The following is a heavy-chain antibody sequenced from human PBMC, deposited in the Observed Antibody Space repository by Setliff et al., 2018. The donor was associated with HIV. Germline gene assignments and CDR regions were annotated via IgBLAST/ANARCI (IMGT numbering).Heavy chain of an antibody. CDR2: IYYSGTT. J-gene: IGHJ5*02. V-gene: IGHV4-39*07. D-gene: IGHD1-26*01. CDR1: GGSISSRNYY. Sequence: PSETLSLTCTVSGGSISSRNYYWAWIRQPPGKGLEWIGTIYYSGTTHYNPSLNSRVIISVDTSKNQFSLKLSSVTAADTAVYYCARGGTSSNWFDPWGQGTLVTVSS. CDR3: ARGGTSSNWFDP.